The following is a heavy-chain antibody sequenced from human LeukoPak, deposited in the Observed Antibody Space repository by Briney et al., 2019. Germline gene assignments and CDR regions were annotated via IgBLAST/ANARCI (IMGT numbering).Heavy chain of an antibody. J-gene: IGHJ5*02. D-gene: IGHD6-13*01. CDR3: AREGAAASSPLKTMFDP. CDR1: GYTFTSYA. V-gene: IGHV7-4-1*02. Sequence: GSVKVSCKASGYTFTSYAMNWVRQAPGQGLEWMGWINTNTGNPTYAQGFTGRFVFSLDTSVSTAYLQISSLKAEDTAVYYCAREGAAASSPLKTMFDPWGQGTLVTVSS. CDR2: INTNTGNP.